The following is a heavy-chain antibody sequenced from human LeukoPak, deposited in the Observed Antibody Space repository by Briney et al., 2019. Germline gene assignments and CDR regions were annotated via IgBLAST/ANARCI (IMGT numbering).Heavy chain of an antibody. J-gene: IGHJ6*03. CDR2: IKQDGSEK. CDR1: GFTFSSYW. V-gene: IGHV3-7*03. Sequence: GGSLRLSCAASGFTFSSYWMSWVRQAPGKGLEWVANIKQDGSEKYYVDSVKGRFTISRDNAKNSLYLQMNSLRAEDTAVYYCARNPLMVRVFYYMDVWGKGTTVTVSS. D-gene: IGHD3-10*01. CDR3: ARNPLMVRVFYYMDV.